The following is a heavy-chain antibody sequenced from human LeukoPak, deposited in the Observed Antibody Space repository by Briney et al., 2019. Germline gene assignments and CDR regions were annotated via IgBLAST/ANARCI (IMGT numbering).Heavy chain of an antibody. D-gene: IGHD4-11*01. CDR1: GFTFSRYA. Sequence: PGGSLRLSCAASGFTFSRYAMNWVRQAPGKGLEWVALLFASGKTYYADSVKGRFTISGDPSKSTLHLQMNSLRFEDTALYFCAGSVYSQPDQWGQGTQVAVSS. CDR2: LFASGKT. V-gene: IGHV3-23*03. J-gene: IGHJ4*02. CDR3: AGSVYSQPDQ.